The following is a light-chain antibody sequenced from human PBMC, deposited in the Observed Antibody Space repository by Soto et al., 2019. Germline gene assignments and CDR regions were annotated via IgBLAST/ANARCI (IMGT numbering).Light chain of an antibody. CDR3: QQYESYSPLT. Sequence: DIQMTQSPSSLSASVGDRVPITSRASQTVNTYLHWYQQKPGKAPKLLIYAASNLQSGVPSRFSGSGSGTNFTLTIAGLQPEDFATYYCQQYESYSPLTFGGGTKVDI. CDR1: QTVNTY. CDR2: AAS. J-gene: IGKJ4*01. V-gene: IGKV1-39*01.